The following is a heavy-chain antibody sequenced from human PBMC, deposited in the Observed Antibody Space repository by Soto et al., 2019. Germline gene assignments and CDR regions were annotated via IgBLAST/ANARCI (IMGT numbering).Heavy chain of an antibody. CDR1: GFIFSNYA. J-gene: IGHJ3*01. V-gene: IGHV3-23*01. CDR3: AKDAIPYNRSHDGFHL. Sequence: DVQLLESGGTLVQPGGSLRLSSAASGFIFSNYARYWVRQAPGKGLEWVSHIAGDSGSVDYTDSVKGRFTISRDNSKNTLFLQMSPLRVDDTAVYYCAKDAIPYNRSHDGFHLWGQGTAVTVSS. CDR2: IAGDSGSV. D-gene: IGHD2-2*02.